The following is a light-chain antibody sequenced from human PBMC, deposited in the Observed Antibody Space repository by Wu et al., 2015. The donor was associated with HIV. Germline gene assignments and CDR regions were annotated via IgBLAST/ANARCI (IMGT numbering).Light chain of an antibody. CDR3: QQYRSSPIT. Sequence: EIVLTQSPATLSLSPGERATLSCRASQSVGSTYLAWYQQKPGQAPRLLIYAASSRATGIPDRFSGSASGTDFTLTISRLEPEDFAVYYCQQYRSSPITFGQGTRLEIK. CDR1: QSVGSTY. J-gene: IGKJ5*01. V-gene: IGKV3-20*01. CDR2: AAS.